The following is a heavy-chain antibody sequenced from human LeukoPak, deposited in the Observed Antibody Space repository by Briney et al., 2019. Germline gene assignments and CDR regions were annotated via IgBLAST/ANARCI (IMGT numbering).Heavy chain of an antibody. D-gene: IGHD2-2*01. CDR2: INPNSGGT. V-gene: IGHV1-2*02. J-gene: IGHJ4*02. Sequence: ASVKVSCKASGYTFTSYDMHWVRQAPGQGLEWMGWINPNSGGTNYAQKVQGRVSMTRATSIRTAYIPLRRLRSDDTAVYYCARGPAFDYWGQGTLVTVSS. CDR1: GYTFTSYD. CDR3: ARGPAFDY.